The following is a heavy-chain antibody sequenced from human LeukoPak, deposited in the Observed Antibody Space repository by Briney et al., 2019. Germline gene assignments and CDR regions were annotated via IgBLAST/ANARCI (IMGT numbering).Heavy chain of an antibody. CDR3: ARVSEMPYGGWFDP. CDR1: GGSFSGYY. V-gene: IGHV4-38-2*01. J-gene: IGHJ5*02. Sequence: TASETLSLTCAVYGGSFSGYYWGWIRQPPGKGLEWIGSIYHSGSTYYNPSLKSRVTISVDTSKNQFSLKLSSVTAADTAVYYCARVSEMPYGGWFDPWGQGTLVTVSS. CDR2: IYHSGST. D-gene: IGHD5-24*01.